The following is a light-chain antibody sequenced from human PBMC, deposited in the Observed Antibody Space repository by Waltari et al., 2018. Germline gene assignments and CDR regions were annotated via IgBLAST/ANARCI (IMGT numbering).Light chain of an antibody. CDR3: QQYHITPPT. CDR2: WAS. CDR1: QTILNRSNNKNS. Sequence: DIVMAQSPDSLAVSLAERTSINCQSSQTILNRSNNKNSLAWYQQKPGQPPRLLIYWASTRESGVPDRFSGSGSGTDFTLTISSLQAEDVAVYYCQQYHITPPTFGQGTKLEI. V-gene: IGKV4-1*01. J-gene: IGKJ2*01.